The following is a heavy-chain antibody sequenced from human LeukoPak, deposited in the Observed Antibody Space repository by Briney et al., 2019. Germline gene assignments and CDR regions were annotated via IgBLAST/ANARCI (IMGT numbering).Heavy chain of an antibody. J-gene: IGHJ5*02. CDR1: GVTLSSYA. V-gene: IGHV3-74*01. CDR3: ARDLEAGTNPWFDP. CDR2: INSDGSST. D-gene: IGHD6-19*01. Sequence: GGSLRLSCAASGVTLSSYAMSWARQAPGKGLVWVSRINSDGSSTSYADSVKGRFTISRDNAKNTLYLQMNSLRAEDTAVYYCARDLEAGTNPWFDPWGQGTLVTVSS.